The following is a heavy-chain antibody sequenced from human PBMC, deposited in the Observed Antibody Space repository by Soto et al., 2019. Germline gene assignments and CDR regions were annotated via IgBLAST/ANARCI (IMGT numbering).Heavy chain of an antibody. Sequence: QVQLVQSGAEVKKPGASVKVSCKASGYTFTSYDINWVRQATGQGLEWMGWMNPNSGDTGYAQKYQGRVTMTRNTSISTAYMELSSLRSEDTAVYYCARGSQWFAVTTDWGQGTLVTVSS. D-gene: IGHD4-17*01. CDR2: MNPNSGDT. CDR1: GYTFTSYD. J-gene: IGHJ4*02. CDR3: ARGSQWFAVTTD. V-gene: IGHV1-8*01.